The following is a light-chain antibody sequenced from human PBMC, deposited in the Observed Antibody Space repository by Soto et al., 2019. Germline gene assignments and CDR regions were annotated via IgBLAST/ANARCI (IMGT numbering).Light chain of an antibody. CDR1: QATSNY. Sequence: GDRVTITCRASQATSNYLAWLQQKPGKAPNLLIYDASTLERGVPSRFSGTGSGTEFTLAINSLQPDDFATYYCQQYHRSSITFGQGTRLEIK. J-gene: IGKJ5*01. CDR3: QQYHRSSIT. CDR2: DAS. V-gene: IGKV1-16*01.